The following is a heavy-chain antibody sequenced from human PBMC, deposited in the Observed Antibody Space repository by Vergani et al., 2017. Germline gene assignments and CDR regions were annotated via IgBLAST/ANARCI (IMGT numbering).Heavy chain of an antibody. CDR2: IKSDGSIT. Sequence: VQLVESGGGVVQRGGSLRLSCEGSGFSFSGYWMHWVRQSPEKGLVWVSRIKSDGSITNYADSVKGRFTISRDNAKNTLYLEMNSLRGDDTAIYYCVRARCSGPCFMSNWFDSWGQGTLVTVSS. D-gene: IGHD5-12*01. J-gene: IGHJ5*01. V-gene: IGHV3-74*01. CDR1: GFSFSGYW. CDR3: VRARCSGPCFMSNWFDS.